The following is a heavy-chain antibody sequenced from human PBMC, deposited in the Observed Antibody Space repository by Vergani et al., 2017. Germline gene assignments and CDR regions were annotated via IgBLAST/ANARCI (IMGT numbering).Heavy chain of an antibody. D-gene: IGHD3-3*01. CDR3: ATAYYDFWSGRPGYFQH. CDR2: ISAYNGNT. CDR1: GYTFTSYG. J-gene: IGHJ1*01. V-gene: IGHV1-18*04. Sequence: QVQLVQSGAEVKKPGASVKVSCKASGYTFTSYGISWVRQAPGQGLEWMGWISAYNGNTNYAQKLQGRVTMTTDTSTSTAYMELRSLRSDDTAVYYCATAYYDFWSGRPGYFQHWGQGTLVTVSS.